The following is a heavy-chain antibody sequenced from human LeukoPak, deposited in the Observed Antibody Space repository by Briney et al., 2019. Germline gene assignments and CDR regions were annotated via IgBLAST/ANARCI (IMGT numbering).Heavy chain of an antibody. D-gene: IGHD3-22*01. CDR1: GGSISSYY. J-gene: IGHJ4*02. V-gene: IGHV4-34*01. Sequence: SETLSLTCTVSGGSISSYYWSWIRQPPGKGLEWIGEINHSGNTNYNPSLKSRVTISVDTSKNQFSLKLSSVTAADTAVYYCARALPYYYDSSGYSTPLDYWGQGTLVTVSS. CDR3: ARALPYYYDSSGYSTPLDY. CDR2: INHSGNT.